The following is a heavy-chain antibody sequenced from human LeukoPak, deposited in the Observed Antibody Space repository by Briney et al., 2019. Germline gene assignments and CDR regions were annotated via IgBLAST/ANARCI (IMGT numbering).Heavy chain of an antibody. Sequence: PGGSLRLSCAASGFTFSSYWMSWVRQAPGKGLEWVANIKQDGSEKYYVDSVKGRFTISRDNAKNSLYLQMSSLRAEDTALYYFARERPIDSNYYTMDVWGKGTTVTVPS. CDR2: IKQDGSEK. V-gene: IGHV3-7*03. CDR3: ARERPIDSNYYTMDV. D-gene: IGHD2-15*01. CDR1: GFTFSSYW. J-gene: IGHJ6*03.